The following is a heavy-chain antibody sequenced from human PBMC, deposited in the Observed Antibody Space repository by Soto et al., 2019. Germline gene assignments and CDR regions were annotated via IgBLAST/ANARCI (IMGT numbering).Heavy chain of an antibody. CDR1: GGTFSNYA. J-gene: IGHJ6*02. V-gene: IGHV1-69*12. D-gene: IGHD6-19*01. CDR2: IIPIFGTT. CDR3: ARVEAVGGIYYYHGLDA. Sequence: QVQLVQSGAEVKKPGSSVKVSCKVSGGTFSNYAISWVRQAPGQGLEWMGGIIPIFGTTYYAQKFQGRVTIIADASTPTAYLELSSLRSEDTAMYSCARVEAVGGIYYYHGLDAWGQGTAVSVSS.